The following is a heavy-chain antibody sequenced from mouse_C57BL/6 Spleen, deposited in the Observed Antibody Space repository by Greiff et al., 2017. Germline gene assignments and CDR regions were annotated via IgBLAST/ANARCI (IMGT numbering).Heavy chain of an antibody. D-gene: IGHD2-3*01. J-gene: IGHJ2*01. Sequence: EVQLVESGGGLVKPGGSLKLSCAASGFTFRDYGLHWVRQAPEKGLEWVAYLSSGSSTIYYADTEKGRFTLSRDNAKNTLFLQMTSLRSEDTAMYYCARMGWDYWGQGTTLTVSS. CDR2: LSSGSSTI. V-gene: IGHV5-17*01. CDR1: GFTFRDYG. CDR3: ARMGWDY.